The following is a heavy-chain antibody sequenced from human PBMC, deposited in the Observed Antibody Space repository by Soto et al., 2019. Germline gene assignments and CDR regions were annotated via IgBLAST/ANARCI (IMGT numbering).Heavy chain of an antibody. D-gene: IGHD4-4*01. Sequence: ASVKVSCKASGYTFTNSAFSWVRQAPGHGLEWMGWISSYTGNTNFAQKFQGRLSMTTDPSTNTAYMELRSLRSDDTAVYYCARDEYSNGRNWFGPRGQGTPVTVSS. V-gene: IGHV1-18*01. CDR3: ARDEYSNGRNWFGP. CDR2: ISSYTGNT. J-gene: IGHJ5*02. CDR1: GYTFTNSA.